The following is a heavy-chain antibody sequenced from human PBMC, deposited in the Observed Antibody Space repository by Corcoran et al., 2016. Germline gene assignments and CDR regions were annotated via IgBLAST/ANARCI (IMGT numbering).Heavy chain of an antibody. D-gene: IGHD2-8*01. CDR1: GFTFSNAW. J-gene: IGHJ5*02. Sequence: EVQLVESGGGLVKPGGSLRLSCAASGFTFSNAWMNWVRQAPGKGLEWVGRIKSKTDGGTTDYAAPGRGRFTIPRDDSKNTMYLQMNSLQTEDTAVYYCTTGKARIVPVAWGQGTLVTVSS. CDR3: TTGKARIVPVA. CDR2: IKSKTDGGTT. V-gene: IGHV3-15*07.